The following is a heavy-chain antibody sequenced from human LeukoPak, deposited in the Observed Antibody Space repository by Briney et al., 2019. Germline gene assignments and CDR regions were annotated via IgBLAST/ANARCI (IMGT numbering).Heavy chain of an antibody. Sequence: ASVKVSCKASGYIFTTHYMHWVRQAPGQGLEWMGVIQPSGGRTWYAQKFQGRVTMTRDMSPNTDYMELSSLMSDDTAVYFCARHNSVGDYAWWFAPWGQATLVTV. CDR1: GYIFTTHY. CDR3: ARHNSVGDYAWWFAP. V-gene: IGHV1-46*01. D-gene: IGHD1-26*01. CDR2: IQPSGGRT. J-gene: IGHJ5*01.